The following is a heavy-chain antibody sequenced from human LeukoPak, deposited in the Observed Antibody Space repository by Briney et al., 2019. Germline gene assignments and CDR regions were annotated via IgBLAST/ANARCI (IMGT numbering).Heavy chain of an antibody. CDR1: GGSISSNNW. V-gene: IGHV4-4*02. CDR3: ARDGKGTGHYSY. J-gene: IGHJ4*02. D-gene: IGHD1-26*01. Sequence: SETLSLTCGVSGGSISSNNWWTWVRQPPGKGLEWIGEIFHAGNTDYNPSLKSRVTISVDTSKNEFSLKLSSVTAADTAVYYCARDGKGTGHYSYWGQGTLVTVSS. CDR2: IFHAGNT.